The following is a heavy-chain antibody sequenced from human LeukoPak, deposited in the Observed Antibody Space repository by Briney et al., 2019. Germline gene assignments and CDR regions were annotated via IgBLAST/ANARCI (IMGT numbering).Heavy chain of an antibody. Sequence: PGGSLRLSCAASAFTFSTYWMSWVRQAPGKGLEWVANIRPDGSEGYYVDSMKGRFTISRDNAKNSLYLQINSLRVEDTAVYYCARGSAWDPDYWGQGTLVTVSS. CDR1: AFTFSTYW. CDR2: IRPDGSEG. V-gene: IGHV3-7*03. CDR3: ARGSAWDPDY. J-gene: IGHJ4*01. D-gene: IGHD3-3*01.